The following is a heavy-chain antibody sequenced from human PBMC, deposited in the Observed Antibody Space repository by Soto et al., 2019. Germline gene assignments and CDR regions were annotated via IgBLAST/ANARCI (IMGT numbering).Heavy chain of an antibody. J-gene: IGHJ4*02. CDR3: ARMRAAGTFDY. CDR1: GGSIIGYY. V-gene: IGHV4-4*07. Sequence: SETLSLTCTVSGGSIIGYYWSCIRQPAGKGLEWIGRIYSDGSTNYNPSLKSRVTMSVDTSKNQFSLKLTSMTAADTAMYHCARMRAAGTFDYWGQGTLVTVSS. D-gene: IGHD6-13*01. CDR2: IYSDGST.